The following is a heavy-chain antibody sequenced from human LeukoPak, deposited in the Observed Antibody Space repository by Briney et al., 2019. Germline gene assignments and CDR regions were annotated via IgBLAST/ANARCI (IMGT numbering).Heavy chain of an antibody. J-gene: IGHJ5*02. Sequence: PSETLSLTCTVSGGSISSSSYYWGWIRQPPGKGLEWIGSIYYSGSTYYNPSLKSRVTISVDTSKNQFSLKLSSVTAADTAVYYCAREGVAAAVSDNWFDPWGQGTLVTVSS. D-gene: IGHD6-13*01. V-gene: IGHV4-39*07. CDR2: IYYSGST. CDR1: GGSISSSSYY. CDR3: AREGVAAAVSDNWFDP.